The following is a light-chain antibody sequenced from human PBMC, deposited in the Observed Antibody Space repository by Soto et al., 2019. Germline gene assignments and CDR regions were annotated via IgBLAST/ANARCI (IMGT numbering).Light chain of an antibody. CDR3: QQYGTSEII. CDR2: DAS. CDR1: QSIRNF. J-gene: IGKJ5*01. Sequence: EIVLTQSPGTLSLSPGERATLSCRASQSIRNFLAWYQQKPGQAPRLLIYDASNRATGIPPRFSGSGSGTDFTLTISRLEPEDFAVFFCQQYGTSEIIFGQGTRLEIK. V-gene: IGKV3-11*01.